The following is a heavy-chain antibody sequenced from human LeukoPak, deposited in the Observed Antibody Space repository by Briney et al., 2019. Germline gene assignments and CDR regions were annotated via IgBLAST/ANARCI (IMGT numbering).Heavy chain of an antibody. CDR2: MNPNSGNT. V-gene: IGHV1-8*01. CDR1: GYTFTSYD. Sequence: GASVKVSCKASGYTFTSYDINWVRQATGQGLEWMGWMNPNSGNTGYAQKFQGRVTMTRNTSISTAYMELSSLRSEDTAVYYCSRVRAGYKPDDYWGQGTLVTVSS. CDR3: SRVRAGYKPDDY. D-gene: IGHD5-24*01. J-gene: IGHJ4*02.